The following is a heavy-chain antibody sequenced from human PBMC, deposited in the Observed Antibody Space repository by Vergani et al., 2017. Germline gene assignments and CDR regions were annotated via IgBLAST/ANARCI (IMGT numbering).Heavy chain of an antibody. J-gene: IGHJ6*02. CDR3: ARGRGSSDV. Sequence: QVQLQQWGAGLLKPSETLSLTCAVYGGSFSGYYWSWIRQPPGQGLGWIGEINHSGNTNYNPSRKSRVTISVATSKNQFSLKLGSVTAADTAVYYCARGRGSSDVWGQGTTVTVSS. CDR1: GGSFSGYY. D-gene: IGHD2-15*01. CDR2: INHSGNT. V-gene: IGHV4-34*01.